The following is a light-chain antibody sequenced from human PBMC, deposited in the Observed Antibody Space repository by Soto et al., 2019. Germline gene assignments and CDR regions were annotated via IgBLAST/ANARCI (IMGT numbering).Light chain of an antibody. V-gene: IGLV1-44*01. CDR2: TNT. CDR3: ASWDDSLNGTV. J-gene: IGLJ1*01. CDR1: SSNVGGNP. Sequence: QSVLTQPPSASGSPGQSVAISCSGSSSNVGGNPVNWYQHVPTTAPKLLIYTNTQRPSGVPDRFSGSKSGTSASLAISGLQSEDEADYYCASWDDSLNGTVFGTGTKVTVL.